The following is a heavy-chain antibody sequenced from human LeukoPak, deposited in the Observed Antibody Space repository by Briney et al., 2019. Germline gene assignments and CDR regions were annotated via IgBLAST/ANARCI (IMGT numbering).Heavy chain of an antibody. D-gene: IGHD3-16*01. Sequence: SETLSLTCTVTGGSLSSYSWSWIRHTPGKGLEWIAYITYSGSINYTPSLTSRVTISVNMSKNQFSLKLDSVTAADTAVYYCTRHLPPYVLIDIWGQGTEVTVSS. CDR1: GGSLSSYS. V-gene: IGHV4-59*08. CDR3: TRHLPPYVLIDI. J-gene: IGHJ3*02. CDR2: ITYSGSI.